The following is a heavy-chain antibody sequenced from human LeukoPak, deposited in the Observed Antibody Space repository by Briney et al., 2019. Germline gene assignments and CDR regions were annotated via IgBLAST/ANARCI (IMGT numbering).Heavy chain of an antibody. D-gene: IGHD2-2*01. CDR2: ISGSGGST. J-gene: IGHJ4*02. Sequence: PGGSLRLSCAASGFTFSSYRMNWVRQAPGKGLEWVSAISGSGGSTYYADSVKGRFTISRDNSKNTLYLQMNSLRAEDTAVYYCAKHGDIVVVPAARDYWGQGTLVTVSS. V-gene: IGHV3-23*01. CDR1: GFTFSSYR. CDR3: AKHGDIVVVPAARDY.